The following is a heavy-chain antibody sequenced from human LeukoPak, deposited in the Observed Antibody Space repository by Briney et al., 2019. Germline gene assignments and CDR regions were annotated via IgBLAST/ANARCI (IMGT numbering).Heavy chain of an antibody. CDR2: INPDGSAT. CDR1: GFTFRSDW. D-gene: IGHD1-26*01. V-gene: IGHV3-7*03. CDR3: VKDSPPRYSGSPPAY. J-gene: IGHJ4*02. Sequence: PGGSLRLSCAASGFTFRSDWMSWVRQSPEKGLEWAANINPDGSATYYVDSVKGRFTISRDNAKNSLYLQMNSLRADDTAVYYCVKDSPPRYSGSPPAYWGQGTLVTVSS.